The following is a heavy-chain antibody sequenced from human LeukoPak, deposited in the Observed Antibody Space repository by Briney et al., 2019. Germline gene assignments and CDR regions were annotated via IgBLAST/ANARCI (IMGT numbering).Heavy chain of an antibody. CDR3: ARGDRDLYCSSTSCYPVL. J-gene: IGHJ4*02. D-gene: IGHD2-2*01. CDR2: ISISSSYI. CDR1: GFTFSSYR. V-gene: IGHV3-21*01. Sequence: GGSLRLSCVASGFTFSSYRMNWVRQAPGKGLEWVSSISISSSYIYYADSVKGRFTISRDNAKNSLYLQMNSLRAEDTAVYYCARGDRDLYCSSTSCYPVLGGQGTLVTVSS.